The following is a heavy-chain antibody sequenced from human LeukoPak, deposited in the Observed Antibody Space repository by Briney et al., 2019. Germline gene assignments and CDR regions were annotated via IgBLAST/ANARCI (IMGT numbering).Heavy chain of an antibody. V-gene: IGHV3-30*01. D-gene: IGHD3-10*01. CDR1: GLTFSSYA. CDR2: ISYDGGNT. J-gene: IGHJ4*02. CDR3: ARDSTYYYGSGSSGPHYFDY. Sequence: GGSLRLSCAASGLTFSSYAMHWVRQAPGKGLEWVALISYDGGNTYYADSVKGRFTISRDNSKNTLDLQLNSLGVEDTAVYYCARDSTYYYGSGSSGPHYFDYWGQGTLVTVSS.